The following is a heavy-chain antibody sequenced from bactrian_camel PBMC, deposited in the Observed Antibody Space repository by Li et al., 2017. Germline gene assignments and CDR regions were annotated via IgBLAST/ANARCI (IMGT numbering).Heavy chain of an antibody. CDR2: IYNAGGGST. Sequence: HVQLVESGGGSVQVGGSLRLSCAASGGGDSSNCMGWFRQVPGQAREVVATIYNAGGGSTFYADSVKGRFIISKGQTLDLQMNNLQPEDTAMYSCAAIPVVFYHSNGYCSWAALGLDFVVWGQGTQVTVS. CDR3: AAIPVVFYHSNGYCSWAALGLDFVV. CDR1: GGGDSSNC. J-gene: IGHJ4*01. D-gene: IGHD3*01. V-gene: IGHV3S54*01.